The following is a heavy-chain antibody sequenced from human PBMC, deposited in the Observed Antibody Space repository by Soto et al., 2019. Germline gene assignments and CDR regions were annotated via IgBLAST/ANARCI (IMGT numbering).Heavy chain of an antibody. CDR3: ARASGRLYSSSSEVYYYGMDV. D-gene: IGHD6-6*01. V-gene: IGHV1-3*04. J-gene: IGHJ6*02. Sequence: ASVKVSCKAPGYNFSTYALLWVRQAPGQGLEWMGWINTGNGNTKYSQKFQGRVTMTRDTSASTAFLELSSLKSEDTAVYYCARASGRLYSSSSEVYYYGMDVWGQGTTVTVSS. CDR1: GYNFSTYA. CDR2: INTGNGNT.